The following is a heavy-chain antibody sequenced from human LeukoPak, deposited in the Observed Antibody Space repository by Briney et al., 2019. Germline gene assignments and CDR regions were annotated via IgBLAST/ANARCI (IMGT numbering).Heavy chain of an antibody. CDR2: ISGSGGST. CDR3: AKAPNYDFWSGYYPFDS. CDR1: GFTFSSYS. J-gene: IGHJ4*02. V-gene: IGHV3-23*01. Sequence: GGSLRLSCAASGFTFSSYSMSWVRQAPGKGLEWVSAISGSGGSTYYADSVKGRFTISRDNSKNTLYLRMNSLRAEDTAVYYCAKAPNYDFWSGYYPFDSWGQGTLVTVSS. D-gene: IGHD3-3*01.